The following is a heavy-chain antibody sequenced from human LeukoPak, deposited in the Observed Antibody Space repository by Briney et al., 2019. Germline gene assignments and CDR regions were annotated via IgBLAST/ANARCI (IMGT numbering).Heavy chain of an antibody. D-gene: IGHD6-6*01. Sequence: GESLKISCKGSGXPFTSNWIGWVRQMPGKGLEWMGIIYPGDSDTRYSPSFQGRVTISADKSISTAYLQWSSLKASDTAMYYCARRQYSSSSVAPFDIWGQGTMVTVSS. CDR1: GXPFTSNW. CDR3: ARRQYSSSSVAPFDI. CDR2: IYPGDSDT. V-gene: IGHV5-51*01. J-gene: IGHJ3*02.